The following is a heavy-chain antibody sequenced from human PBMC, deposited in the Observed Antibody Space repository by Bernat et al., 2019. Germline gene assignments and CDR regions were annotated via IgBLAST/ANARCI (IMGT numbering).Heavy chain of an antibody. CDR2: IGTAGDT. D-gene: IGHD6-13*01. CDR3: AREKGGGRQLVGGGFDY. J-gene: IGHJ4*02. V-gene: IGHV3-13*04. Sequence: EVQLVESGGGLVQPGGSLRLSCAASGFTFSSYDMHWVRQATGKGLEWVSAIGTAGDTYYPGSVKGRFTISRENAKNSLYLQMNSLRAGDTAVYYCAREKGGGRQLVGGGFDYWGQGTLVTVSS. CDR1: GFTFSSYD.